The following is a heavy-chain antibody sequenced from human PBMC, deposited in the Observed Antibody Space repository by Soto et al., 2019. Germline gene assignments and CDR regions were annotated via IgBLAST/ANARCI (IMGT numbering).Heavy chain of an antibody. J-gene: IGHJ5*02. V-gene: IGHV4-59*01. CDR3: ARDQEYYYGLGNNNWFDP. Sequence: SETLSLTCTVSGGSISSYYWSWIRQPPGKGLEWIGYIYYSGSTNYNPSLKSRVTISVDTSKNQFSLKLSSVTAADTAVYYCARDQEYYYGLGNNNWFDPWGQGTLVTVSS. CDR2: IYYSGST. CDR1: GGSISSYY. D-gene: IGHD3-10*01.